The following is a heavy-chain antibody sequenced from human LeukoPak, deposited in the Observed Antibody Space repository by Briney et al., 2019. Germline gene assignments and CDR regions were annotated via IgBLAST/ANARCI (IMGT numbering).Heavy chain of an antibody. CDR3: TAEYDSSGYYPWFFDL. CDR2: IYTSGST. J-gene: IGHJ2*01. Sequence: SETLSLTCTVSGGSISSYYWSWIRQPAGKGLEWIGRIYTSGSTNYNPSLKSRVTMSVDTSKNQFSLKLSSVTAADTAVYYCTAEYDSSGYYPWFFDLWGRGTLVTASS. V-gene: IGHV4-4*07. CDR1: GGSISSYY. D-gene: IGHD3-22*01.